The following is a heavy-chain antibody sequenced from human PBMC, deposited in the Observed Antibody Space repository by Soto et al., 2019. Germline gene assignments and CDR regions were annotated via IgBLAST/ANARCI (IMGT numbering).Heavy chain of an antibody. V-gene: IGHV3-23*01. CDR1: GFTFSNYS. Sequence: EVQILQSGGGLEQPGGSLRLSCAASGFTFSNYSMSWIRQAPGKGLEWVSTIRETGNTYYADSVRGRVATSSDNPENTLYLQMSSVRAEYTAVYYCARQQIGVIRARDYGGQGTLVTVSS. CDR2: IRETGNT. J-gene: IGHJ4*02. D-gene: IGHD3-3*01. CDR3: ARQQIGVIRARDY.